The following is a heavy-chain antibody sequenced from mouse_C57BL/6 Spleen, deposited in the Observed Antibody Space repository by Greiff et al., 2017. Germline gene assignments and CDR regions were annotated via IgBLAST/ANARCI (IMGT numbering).Heavy chain of an antibody. D-gene: IGHD1-1*01. J-gene: IGHJ3*01. CDR2: IDPSDSYT. Sequence: QVQLQQPGAELVMPGASVKLSCKASGYTFTSYWMHWVKQRPGQGLEWIGEIDPSDSYTNYNQKFKGKSTLTVDKSSSTAYMQLSSLTSEDSAVYDCAREGGYGSGYVPAYWGQGTLVTVSA. CDR3: AREGGYGSGYVPAY. V-gene: IGHV1-69*01. CDR1: GYTFTSYW.